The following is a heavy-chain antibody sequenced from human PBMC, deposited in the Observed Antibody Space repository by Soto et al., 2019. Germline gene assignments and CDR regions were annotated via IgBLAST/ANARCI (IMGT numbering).Heavy chain of an antibody. CDR1: GFIFTSSS. Sequence: GASVKVSCKASGFIFTSSSMQWVRQARGQRLEWIGWITVGTGNTNYAQKLQERITITRDMSTSTAYMELSNLRTEDTAVYYFAVGDSSGYYGGWGHRTQVTVS. V-gene: IGHV1-58*02. CDR3: AVGDSSGYYGG. J-gene: IGHJ4*01. CDR2: ITVGTGNT. D-gene: IGHD3-22*01.